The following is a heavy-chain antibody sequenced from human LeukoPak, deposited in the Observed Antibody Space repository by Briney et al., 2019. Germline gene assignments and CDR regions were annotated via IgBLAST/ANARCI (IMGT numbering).Heavy chain of an antibody. V-gene: IGHV5-51*01. J-gene: IGHJ4*02. D-gene: IGHD5-12*01. CDR2: IYLGDSNT. CDR1: GYTFTKLS. Sequence: KVSCKVSGYTFTKLSMHWVRQAPGKGLEWMGIIYLGDSNTRYSPSFQGQVTMSADKSISIAYLQWSSLKASDTAMYCCARQNSAYDTDYWGQGTLVTVSS. CDR3: ARQNSAYDTDY.